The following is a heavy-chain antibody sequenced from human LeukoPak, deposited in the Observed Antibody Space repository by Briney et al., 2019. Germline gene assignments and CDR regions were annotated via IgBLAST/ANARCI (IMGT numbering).Heavy chain of an antibody. D-gene: IGHD6-13*01. V-gene: IGHV3-21*01. Sequence: PGGSLRLYCAASGFTFSSYSMNWVRQAPGKGLEWVSSISSSSSYIYYADSVKGRFTISRDNAKNSLYLQMNSLRAEDTAVYYCARDGSSSPGPGTRADYWGQGTLVTVSS. J-gene: IGHJ4*02. CDR3: ARDGSSSPGPGTRADY. CDR2: ISSSSSYI. CDR1: GFTFSSYS.